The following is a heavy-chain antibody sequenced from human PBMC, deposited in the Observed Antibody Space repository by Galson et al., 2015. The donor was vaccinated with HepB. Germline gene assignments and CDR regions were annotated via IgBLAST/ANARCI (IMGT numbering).Heavy chain of an antibody. CDR2: ISSSGSTI. J-gene: IGHJ6*03. V-gene: IGHV3-11*01. CDR3: AGYPQLVSPSYYYYYYYMDV. CDR1: GFTFSDYY. Sequence: SLRLSCAASGFTFSDYYMSWIRQAPGKGLEWVSYISSSGSTIYYADSVKGRFTISRDNAKNSLYLQMNSLRAEDTAVYYCAGYPQLVSPSYYYYYYYMDVWGKGTTVTVSS. D-gene: IGHD6-13*01.